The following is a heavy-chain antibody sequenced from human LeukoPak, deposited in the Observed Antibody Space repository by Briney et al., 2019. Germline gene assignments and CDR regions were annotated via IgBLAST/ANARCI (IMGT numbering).Heavy chain of an antibody. D-gene: IGHD2-15*01. CDR1: GDTFTITT. J-gene: IGHJ6*02. CDR3: ATVVRQTLMHGMAV. Sequence: ASVKVSCKASGDTFTITTMHTVRQAPGQGLEWMGWSNPNSGVTNYAQKFQGRVTMTRDTSISTAYMELNRLRSDDTPVYYCATVVRQTLMHGMAVCGQGTTVTVSS. V-gene: IGHV1-2*02. CDR2: SNPNSGVT.